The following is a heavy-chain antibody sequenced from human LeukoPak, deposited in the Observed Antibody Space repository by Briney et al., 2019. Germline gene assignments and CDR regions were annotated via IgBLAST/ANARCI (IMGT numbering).Heavy chain of an antibody. CDR1: GFTFSGSA. CDR3: TGTGEYYDFWSGYGDCYYMDV. CDR2: IRSKANSYAT. D-gene: IGHD3-3*01. J-gene: IGHJ6*03. Sequence: GGSLKLSCAASGFTFSGSAMHWVRQASGKGLEWVGRIRSKANSYATAYAASVKGRLTISRDDSKNTAYLQMNSLKTEDTAVYYCTGTGEYYDFWSGYGDCYYMDVWGKGTTVTVSS. V-gene: IGHV3-73*01.